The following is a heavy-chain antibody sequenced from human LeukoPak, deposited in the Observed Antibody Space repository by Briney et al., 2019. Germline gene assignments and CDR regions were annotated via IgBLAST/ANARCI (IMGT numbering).Heavy chain of an antibody. J-gene: IGHJ4*02. V-gene: IGHV3-23*01. CDR3: AKSPTYYYDSSGIPRYYFDY. CDR1: GFTFSSYA. Sequence: SGGSLRLSCAASGFTFSSYAMSWVRQAPGKGLEWVSAISGSGGSTYYADSVKGRFTISRDNSKNTLYLQMNSLRAEDTAVYYCAKSPTYYYDSSGIPRYYFDYWGQGTLVTVSS. D-gene: IGHD3-22*01. CDR2: ISGSGGST.